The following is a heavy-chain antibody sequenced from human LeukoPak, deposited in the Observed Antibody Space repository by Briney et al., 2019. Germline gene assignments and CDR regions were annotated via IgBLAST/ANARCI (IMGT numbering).Heavy chain of an antibody. CDR1: GGSISSSRDY. V-gene: IGHV4-39*07. J-gene: IGHJ4*02. CDR2: IYYSGST. Sequence: SETLSLTCTVSGGSISSSRDYWAWLRQPPGKGLEWIANIYYSGSTYYSPSLKSRVTISVDTSKNQFSLKLSSVTAADTAVYYCAALGRVDPTPEIDCWGQGTLVTVSS. D-gene: IGHD5-12*01. CDR3: AALGRVDPTPEIDC.